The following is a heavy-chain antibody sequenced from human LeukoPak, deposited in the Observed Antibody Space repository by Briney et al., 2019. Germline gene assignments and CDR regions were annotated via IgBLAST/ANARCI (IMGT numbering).Heavy chain of an antibody. CDR1: GFTFSTYG. D-gene: IGHD2-8*02. V-gene: IGHV3-64*01. J-gene: IGHJ4*02. Sequence: GGSLRLSCAASGFTFSTYGMHWVRQAPGEGLEYVSAINRNGDSTYYGNSVKGRFTISRDNSKNTLYLQTGNLRAEDMAVYYCARAGEGTVSFDYWGPGTLVTVSS. CDR2: INRNGDST. CDR3: ARAGEGTVSFDY.